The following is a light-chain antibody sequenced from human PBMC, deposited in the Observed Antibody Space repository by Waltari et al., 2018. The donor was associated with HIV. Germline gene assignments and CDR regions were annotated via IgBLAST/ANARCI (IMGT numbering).Light chain of an antibody. V-gene: IGLV1-47*01. Sequence: QSVLTQPPSASGTPGQRVTISCSGSSSNIGSNYVYWYQQRPGTGPRHLTYNKNKPAPGLRDRFYGATSRTTASLARIRLRCEEAADYYCAARNDRLDGDVFGTGTKVTV. CDR2: NKN. CDR1: SSNIGSNY. CDR3: AARNDRLDGDV. J-gene: IGLJ1*01.